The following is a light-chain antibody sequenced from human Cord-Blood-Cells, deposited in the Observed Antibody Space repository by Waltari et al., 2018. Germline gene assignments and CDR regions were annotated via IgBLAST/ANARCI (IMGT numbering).Light chain of an antibody. CDR2: KAY. V-gene: IGKV1-5*03. J-gene: IGKJ1*01. CDR1: QSISSW. CDR3: QQYNSYST. Sequence: IQMTQSPSTLSASVGDRVTITCRASQSISSWLAWYQQKPGKAPKLLIYKAYSLEGGVPSRFIGSGSGTELTLTISSLQPDDFATYYCQQYNSYSTFGQGPKVEI.